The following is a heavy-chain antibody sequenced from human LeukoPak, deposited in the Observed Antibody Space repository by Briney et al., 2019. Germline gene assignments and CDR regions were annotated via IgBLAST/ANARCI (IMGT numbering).Heavy chain of an antibody. V-gene: IGHV4-4*02. CDR1: GGSISSSYW. D-gene: IGHD2-8*01. CDR3: ARGGLMVHAHDAFDI. CDR2: MYHSGST. J-gene: IGHJ3*02. Sequence: PSETLSLTCAVSGGSISSSYWWTWVRQPPGKGLEWIGEMYHSGSTNYNPSLKSRVTISVDKSKNQVSLKLSSVTAADTAVYYCARGGLMVHAHDAFDIWGQGTMVTVSS.